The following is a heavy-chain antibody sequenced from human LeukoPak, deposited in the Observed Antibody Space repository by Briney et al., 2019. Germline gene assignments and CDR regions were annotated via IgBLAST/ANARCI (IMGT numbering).Heavy chain of an antibody. CDR2: IYRGGGT. J-gene: IGHJ3*02. CDR3: ARARLYNLNDDPAFDI. Sequence: GGSLRLSCAASGFTFSSSYLSWVRQAPGKGLEWVSLIYRGGGTYYADSVKGRFTISRDSSKNTLFLQMNSLRDEDTAVYYCARARLYNLNDDPAFDIWGQGTMVSVSS. V-gene: IGHV3-53*01. D-gene: IGHD1-20*01. CDR1: GFTFSSSY.